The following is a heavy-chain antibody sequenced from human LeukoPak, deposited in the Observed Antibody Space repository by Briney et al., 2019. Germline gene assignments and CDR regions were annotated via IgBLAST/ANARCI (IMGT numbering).Heavy chain of an antibody. CDR3: ASVYSSSWYPRSYYFDY. Sequence: GGSLRLSCAASGFTFSSYAMHWVRQAPGKGLEWVANIKQDGSEKNYVDSVKGRFIISRDNAKNSLYLQMNSLRAEDTAVYYCASVYSSSWYPRSYYFDYWGQGTLVTVSS. CDR1: GFTFSSYA. J-gene: IGHJ4*02. V-gene: IGHV3-7*01. D-gene: IGHD6-13*01. CDR2: IKQDGSEK.